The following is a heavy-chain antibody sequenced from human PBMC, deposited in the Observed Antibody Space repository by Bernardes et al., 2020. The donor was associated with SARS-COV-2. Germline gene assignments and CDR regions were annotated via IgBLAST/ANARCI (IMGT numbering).Heavy chain of an antibody. Sequence: GSLRLSCAASGFTVSSNYMSWVRQAPGKGLEWVSVIYSGGSTYYADSVKGRFTMSRDNSKNTLDLQMNSLRAEDTALYYCARIKYSGSSRWYFDLWGRGTLVSVSS. J-gene: IGHJ2*01. CDR2: IYSGGST. CDR3: ARIKYSGSSRWYFDL. D-gene: IGHD1-26*01. CDR1: GFTVSSNY. V-gene: IGHV3-53*01.